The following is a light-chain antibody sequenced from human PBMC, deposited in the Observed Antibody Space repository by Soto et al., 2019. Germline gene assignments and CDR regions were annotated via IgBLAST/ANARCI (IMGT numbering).Light chain of an antibody. V-gene: IGKV1-27*01. CDR1: DTISVY. J-gene: IGKJ1*01. Sequence: DIQMTQSPSSLSASVGDRVTITCRASDTISVYLAWYQHKPGKVPERLIYASSILQSGVPSRFSGSGSGTEFTLTISSLQPDDFTTFYCQQYKDYTWTFGQGTKVDIK. CDR2: ASS. CDR3: QQYKDYTWT.